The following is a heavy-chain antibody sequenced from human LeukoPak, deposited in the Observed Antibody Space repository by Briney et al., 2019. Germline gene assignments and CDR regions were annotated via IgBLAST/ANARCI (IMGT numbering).Heavy chain of an antibody. CDR1: GYTFTDYF. D-gene: IGHD1-7*01. CDR3: ARDLSSTANWELDY. J-gene: IGHJ4*02. V-gene: IGHV1-2*06. CDR2: INLNSGVI. Sequence: ASVKVSRKTSGYTFTDYFCHWVRQAPGPGLEWMGRINLNSGVIEYAQQFQGRVTMTRDKSISTAYMELSRLTSDDTAVYYCARDLSSTANWELDYWGQGTLVTVSS.